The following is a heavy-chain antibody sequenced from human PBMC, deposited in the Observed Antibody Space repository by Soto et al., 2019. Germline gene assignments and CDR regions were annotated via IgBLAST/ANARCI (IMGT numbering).Heavy chain of an antibody. CDR3: AKSPGGYYYGMDV. CDR2: ISWNSNNI. J-gene: IGHJ6*02. V-gene: IGHV3-9*01. Sequence: LRLSCAASGFTFDDYAMHWVRQVPGKGLEWVSGISWNSNNIGYADSVKGRFTISRDNAKNSLYLQLISLRAEDTALYYYAKSPGGYYYGMDVWGQGTTVTVSS. D-gene: IGHD1-1*01. CDR1: GFTFDDYA.